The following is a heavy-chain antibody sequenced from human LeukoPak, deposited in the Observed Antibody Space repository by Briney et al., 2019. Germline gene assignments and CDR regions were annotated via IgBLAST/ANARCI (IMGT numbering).Heavy chain of an antibody. CDR3: ARDKDPYGAGSYWL. J-gene: IGHJ4*02. V-gene: IGHV3-7*05. CDR1: GFTFSTYW. CDR2: IKQDGSEK. D-gene: IGHD3-10*01. Sequence: GGSLRLSCAASGFTFSTYWMSWVRQAPGKGLEWVANIKQDGSEKYYVDSVKGRFTISRDNAKNSLYLQMYSLRAEDTAVYYCARDKDPYGAGSYWLWGQGTLVTVSS.